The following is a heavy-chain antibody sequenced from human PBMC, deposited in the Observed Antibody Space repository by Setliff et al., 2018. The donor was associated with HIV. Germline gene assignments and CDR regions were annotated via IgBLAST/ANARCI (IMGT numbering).Heavy chain of an antibody. Sequence: LRLSCAASGFTFSSYAMSWIRQPPGKGLEWIGYIYHSGSTYYNPSLKSRVTISVDTSQNQFSLRLTSVTAADTAVYYCGRDLDDFDSSGYLYLWGRGTLVTVSS. J-gene: IGHJ5*02. CDR3: GRDLDDFDSSGYLYL. CDR1: GFTFSSYA. CDR2: IYHSGST. V-gene: IGHV4-30-2*05. D-gene: IGHD3-22*01.